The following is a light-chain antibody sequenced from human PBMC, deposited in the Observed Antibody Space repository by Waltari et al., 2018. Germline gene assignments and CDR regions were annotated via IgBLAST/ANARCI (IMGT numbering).Light chain of an antibody. V-gene: IGLV1-40*01. Sequence: QSVLTQPPSVSGAPGQRVTISCTGSSSNIGAGYDAHWYQHLPGTGPKLIIRGGHNRPSGVPDRFAGSKSGTSASLAITGLQAEDEADYYCQSYDRSLSGSIFGGGTKLTVL. CDR1: SSNIGAGYD. CDR3: QSYDRSLSGSI. CDR2: GGH. J-gene: IGLJ2*01.